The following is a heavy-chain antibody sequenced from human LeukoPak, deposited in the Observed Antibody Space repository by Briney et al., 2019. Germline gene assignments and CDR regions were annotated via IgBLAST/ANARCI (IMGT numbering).Heavy chain of an antibody. CDR3: AWDSGAFEI. CDR2: ISAYNGQT. J-gene: IGHJ3*02. V-gene: IGHV1-18*01. Sequence: GASVKVSCKASGHTFTSYYIVWVRRAPGQGLQLMGRISAYNGQTHYAQKVQGRVTMTTDPSTSTVYMGLRSLTSDDTALYYCAWDSGAFEIWGQGTMVTVSS. CDR1: GHTFTSYY.